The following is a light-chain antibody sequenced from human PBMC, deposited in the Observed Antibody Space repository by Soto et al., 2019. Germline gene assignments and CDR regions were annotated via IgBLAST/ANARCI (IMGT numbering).Light chain of an antibody. J-gene: IGKJ2*01. CDR2: GAS. Sequence: EIVLTQSPGTLSLSPGERATLSCGASQSLSSNSLAWYQQKPGQAPRLLIYGASSRATGIPDRFSGSGSGKDFTLTISRLEPKDFAVYYFQQYGTSPFTFGQGTKLEIK. CDR1: QSLSSNS. V-gene: IGKV3-20*01. CDR3: QQYGTSPFT.